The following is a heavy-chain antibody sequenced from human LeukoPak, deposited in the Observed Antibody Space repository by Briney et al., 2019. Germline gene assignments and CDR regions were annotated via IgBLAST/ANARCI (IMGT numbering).Heavy chain of an antibody. Sequence: GGSLRLSCAASGFTFSSYAMSWVRQAPGKGLEWVSGISWSSGSIAYADSVKGRFTISRDNAKNSLYLQMNSLRAEDTALYYCAKDYLSVVLVPTTHFDYWGQGTLVTVSS. CDR2: ISWSSGSI. V-gene: IGHV3-9*01. CDR3: AKDYLSVVLVPTTHFDY. D-gene: IGHD2-15*01. CDR1: GFTFSSYA. J-gene: IGHJ4*02.